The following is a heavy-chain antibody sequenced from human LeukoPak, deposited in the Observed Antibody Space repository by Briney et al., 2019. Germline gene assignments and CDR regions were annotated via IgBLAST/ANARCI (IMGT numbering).Heavy chain of an antibody. Sequence: SQTLSLTCTVSGGSISSGGYSWSWIRQPPGKGLEWIGYIYHSGSTYYNPSLKSRVTISVDRSKNQFSLKLSSVTAADTAVYYCARGRKATVTSHDAFDIWGQGTMVTVSS. D-gene: IGHD4-17*01. V-gene: IGHV4-30-2*01. CDR2: IYHSGST. CDR3: ARGRKATVTSHDAFDI. J-gene: IGHJ3*02. CDR1: GGSISSGGYS.